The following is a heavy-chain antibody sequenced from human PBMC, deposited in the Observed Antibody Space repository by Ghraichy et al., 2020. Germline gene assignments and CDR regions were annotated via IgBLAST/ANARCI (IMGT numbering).Heavy chain of an antibody. V-gene: IGHV3-15*01. J-gene: IGHJ4*02. CDR2: IKSKTDGGTT. CDR3: TTDDRGYSYGLDY. Sequence: GESLNISCAASGFTFSNAWMSWVRQAPGKGLEWVGRIKSKTDGGTTDYAAPVKGRFTISRDDSKNTLYLQMNSLKTEDTAVYYCTTDDRGYSYGLDYWGQGTLVTVSS. CDR1: GFTFSNAW. D-gene: IGHD5-18*01.